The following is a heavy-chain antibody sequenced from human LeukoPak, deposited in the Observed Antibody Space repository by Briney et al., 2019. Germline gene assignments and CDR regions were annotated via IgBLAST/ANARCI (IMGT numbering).Heavy chain of an antibody. J-gene: IGHJ4*02. CDR2: INPNSGGT. Sequence: ASVKVSCKASGYTFTGYYMHWVRQAPGQGLEWMGRINPNSGGTNYAQKFQGRVTMTRDTSISTAYMELSRLRSGDTAVYYCARIFVLDSSGYVDYWGQGTLVTVSS. D-gene: IGHD3-22*01. CDR1: GYTFTGYY. CDR3: ARIFVLDSSGYVDY. V-gene: IGHV1-2*06.